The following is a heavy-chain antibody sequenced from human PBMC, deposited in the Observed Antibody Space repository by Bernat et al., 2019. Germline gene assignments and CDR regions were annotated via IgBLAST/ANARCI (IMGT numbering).Heavy chain of an antibody. Sequence: EVQLAESGGGLVQPGGSLKLSCAASGLTFSDSTMQWVRQASGKGLEWVGRVRTKANGFATSYAASVKGRFTISRDDSKNTAYLQMNSLIIEDTAVYYCTRSGALAEQTFDYWGQGTLVTVSS. CDR1: GLTFSDST. CDR2: VRTKANGFAT. CDR3: TRSGALAEQTFDY. V-gene: IGHV3-73*01. J-gene: IGHJ4*02. D-gene: IGHD6-13*01.